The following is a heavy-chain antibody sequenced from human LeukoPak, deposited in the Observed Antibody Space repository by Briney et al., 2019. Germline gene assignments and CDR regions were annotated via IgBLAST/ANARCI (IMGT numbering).Heavy chain of an antibody. V-gene: IGHV1-8*01. D-gene: IGHD3-22*01. J-gene: IGHJ4*02. Sequence: ASVKVSCKASGYTFTSYDINWVRQATGQGLEWMGWMNPNSGNTGYAQKFQGRVTMTRNTSISTAYMELSSLRSDDTAVYYCARDGYYDSSGYFDYWGQGTLVTVSS. CDR2: MNPNSGNT. CDR1: GYTFTSYD. CDR3: ARDGYYDSSGYFDY.